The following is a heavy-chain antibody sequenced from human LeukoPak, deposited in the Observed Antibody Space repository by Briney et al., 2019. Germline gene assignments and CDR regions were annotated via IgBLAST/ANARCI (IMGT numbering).Heavy chain of an antibody. CDR1: GGSINNYF. CDR3: ARRGSYYYYYMDV. Sequence: SETLSLTCTVSGGSINNYFWSWIRQPPGKGLECIAYIYYSDSTNYNPSLKSRVTVSVDTSKNQFSLKLSSVTAADTAVYYCARRGSYYYYYMDVWGKGTTVTVSS. V-gene: IGHV4-59*12. J-gene: IGHJ6*03. CDR2: IYYSDST. D-gene: IGHD3-10*01.